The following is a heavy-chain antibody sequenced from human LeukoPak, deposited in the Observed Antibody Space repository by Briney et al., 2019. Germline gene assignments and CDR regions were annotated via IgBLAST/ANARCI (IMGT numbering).Heavy chain of an antibody. D-gene: IGHD1-26*01. CDR2: IYYSGST. V-gene: IGHV4-4*02. Sequence: SETLSLTCAVSSGSINSSNWWSWVRQPPGKGLEWIGSIYYSGSTYYNPSLKSRVTISVDASKNQFSLRLSSVTAADTAVYYCASGSYSFYYMDVWGKGTTVTVSS. J-gene: IGHJ6*03. CDR3: ASGSYSFYYMDV. CDR1: SGSINSSNW.